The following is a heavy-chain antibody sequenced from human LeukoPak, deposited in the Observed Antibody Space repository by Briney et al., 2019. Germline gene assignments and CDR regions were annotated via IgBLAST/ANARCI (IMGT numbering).Heavy chain of an antibody. CDR2: ISYDGSNK. CDR1: GFTFSSYG. CDR3: AKDLGTMVRGVTLDY. D-gene: IGHD3-10*01. J-gene: IGHJ4*02. Sequence: PGGSLRLSCAASGFTFSSYGMHWVRQAPGKGLEWVAVISYDGSNKYYADSVKGRFTISRDNSKNTLYLQMNSLRAEDTAVYYCAKDLGTMVRGVTLDYWGQGTLVTVSS. V-gene: IGHV3-30*18.